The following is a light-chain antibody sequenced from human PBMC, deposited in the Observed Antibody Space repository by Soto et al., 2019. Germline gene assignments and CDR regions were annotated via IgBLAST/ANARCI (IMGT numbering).Light chain of an antibody. J-gene: IGKJ5*01. Sequence: EIVLTQSPGTLSLSPVERATLSCMASQSLSSSYLAWYQQKPGQAPRLLIYDASNRATGIPARFSGSGSGTDFTLTINNLEPEDFAVYYCQVRTNWSIAFGRGTRLEIK. V-gene: IGKV3D-20*02. CDR1: QSLSSSY. CDR2: DAS. CDR3: QVRTNWSIA.